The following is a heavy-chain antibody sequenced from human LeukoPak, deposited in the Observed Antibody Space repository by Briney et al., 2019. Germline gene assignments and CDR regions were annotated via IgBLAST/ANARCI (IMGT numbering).Heavy chain of an antibody. CDR3: ARYSSGWSFDY. V-gene: IGHV3-66*01. D-gene: IGHD6-19*01. J-gene: IGHJ4*02. CDR2: IYSGGST. Sequence: PGGSLRLSCAASGFTVSSNYMSWVRQAPGKGLEWVSVIYSGGSTYYADSVKGRFTISRDNSKNTLYLQMNSLRAEDTAVYYCARYSSGWSFDYWGQGTLVTVSS. CDR1: GFTVSSNY.